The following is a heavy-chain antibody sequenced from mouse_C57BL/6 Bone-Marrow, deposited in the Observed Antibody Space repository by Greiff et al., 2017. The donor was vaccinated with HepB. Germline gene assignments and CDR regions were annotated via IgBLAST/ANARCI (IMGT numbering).Heavy chain of an antibody. V-gene: IGHV5-17*01. CDR2: ISSGSSTI. CDR1: GFTFSDYG. D-gene: IGHD1-1*01. CDR3: ARGYYYCSSPFAY. Sequence: VKLVDSGGGLVKPGGSLKLSCAASGFTFSDYGMHWVRQAPEKGLEWVAYISSGSSTIYYADTVKGRFTISRDNAKNTLFLQMTSLRSEDTAMYYCARGYYYCSSPFAYWGQGTLVTVSA. J-gene: IGHJ3*01.